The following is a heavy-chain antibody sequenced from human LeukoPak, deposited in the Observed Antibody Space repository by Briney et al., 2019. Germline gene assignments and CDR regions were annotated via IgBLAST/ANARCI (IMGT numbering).Heavy chain of an antibody. CDR1: GYTFTGYY. CDR2: INPNSGGT. Sequence: ASVKVPCKASGYTFTGYYMHWVRQAPGQGLEWMGWINPNSGGTNYAQKFQGRVTMTRDTSIRTAYMELSRLRSDDTAVYYCARIAEYYDSSGSLDYWGQGTLVTVSS. CDR3: ARIAEYYDSSGSLDY. V-gene: IGHV1-2*02. D-gene: IGHD3-22*01. J-gene: IGHJ4*02.